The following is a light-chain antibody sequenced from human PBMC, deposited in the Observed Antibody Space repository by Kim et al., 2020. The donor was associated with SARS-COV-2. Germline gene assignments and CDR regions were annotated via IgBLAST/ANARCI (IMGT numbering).Light chain of an antibody. CDR2: DAS. CDR1: RIVSRY. CDR3: QQRSNSPT. V-gene: IGKV3-11*01. J-gene: IGKJ5*01. Sequence: SFTAGQHATLSCRACRIVSRYVAWYQQKPGQAPRLLIYDASNRATGIPARFSGSASGTDFTLTISSLGPEDLAVYYCQQRSNSPTFGQGTRLEIK.